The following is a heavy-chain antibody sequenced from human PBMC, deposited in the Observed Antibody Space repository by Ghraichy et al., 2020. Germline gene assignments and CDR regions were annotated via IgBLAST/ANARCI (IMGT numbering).Heavy chain of an antibody. D-gene: IGHD5-18*01. Sequence: SQTLSLTCNVSGGFINSYYWGWIRQPPGKGLECIGYVYYDGSTYYNPSLKSRVTISVDTSKNQFSLRLRSVTAGDTAVYYCARKGYGGGYFDNWGQGTLVTVSS. CDR3: ARKGYGGGYFDN. V-gene: IGHV4-59*01. CDR1: GGFINSYY. J-gene: IGHJ4*02. CDR2: VYYDGST.